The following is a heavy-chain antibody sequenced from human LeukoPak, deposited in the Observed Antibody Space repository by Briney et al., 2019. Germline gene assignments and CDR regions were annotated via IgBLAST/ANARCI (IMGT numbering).Heavy chain of an antibody. CDR1: GYTFTSYY. D-gene: IGHD3-22*01. J-gene: IGHJ6*03. CDR2: INPSGGST. Sequence: ASVKVSCKASGYTFTSYYMHWVRQAPGQGLEWMGIINPSGGSTSYAQKFQGRVTMTRDTSTSTVYMELSSLRSEDTAVYYCARDHHSSGSHEEGYYYYYMDVWGKGTTVTISS. CDR3: ARDHHSSGSHEEGYYYYYMDV. V-gene: IGHV1-46*01.